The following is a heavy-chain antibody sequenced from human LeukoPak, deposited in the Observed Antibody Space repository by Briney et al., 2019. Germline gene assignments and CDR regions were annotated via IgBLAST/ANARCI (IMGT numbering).Heavy chain of an antibody. D-gene: IGHD1-26*01. CDR3: ARGGDTAKGGKD. CDR2: IHPGGSI. CDR1: GGSISGDGYY. J-gene: IGHJ4*02. Sequence: SETLSLTCTVSGGSISGDGYYWTWTRQHPGEGLEWLGFIHPGGSIYYNPSLSSRLIISADTSNNQMSLKLSFVTAADTAVYYCARGGDTAKGGKDWGQGTLVTVSS. V-gene: IGHV4-31*03.